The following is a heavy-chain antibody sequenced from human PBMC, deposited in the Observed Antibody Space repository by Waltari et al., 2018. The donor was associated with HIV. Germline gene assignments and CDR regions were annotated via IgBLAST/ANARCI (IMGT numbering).Heavy chain of an antibody. V-gene: IGHV4-39*02. Sequence: QLQLQESGPGLVKPSETLSLTCTVSGDSFTSSGFYWGWIRQPPGKGLEWIGAIYFTGCTFYNPSLKSRVTISVDTSMNQFSLKLTSVTAADRAVYYCAKGMAVAATTDAFDIWGQGTMVTVSS. D-gene: IGHD6-19*01. CDR1: GDSFTSSGFY. CDR2: IYFTGCT. CDR3: AKGMAVAATTDAFDI. J-gene: IGHJ3*02.